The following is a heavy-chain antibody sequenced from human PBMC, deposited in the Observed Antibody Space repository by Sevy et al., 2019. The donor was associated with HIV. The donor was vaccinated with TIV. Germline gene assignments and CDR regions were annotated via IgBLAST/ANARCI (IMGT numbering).Heavy chain of an antibody. D-gene: IGHD3-22*01. Sequence: GGSLRLSCAASGFTFSTYAMSWVRQAPGKGLEWVSAISASGDNTYYADSVKGRFTISRDKSESTLYLQMNSLRAEDTAIYYCTNHYDTGGRLDYFDYWGQGTLVTVSS. CDR1: GFTFSTYA. J-gene: IGHJ4*02. CDR2: ISASGDNT. CDR3: TNHYDTGGRLDYFDY. V-gene: IGHV3-23*01.